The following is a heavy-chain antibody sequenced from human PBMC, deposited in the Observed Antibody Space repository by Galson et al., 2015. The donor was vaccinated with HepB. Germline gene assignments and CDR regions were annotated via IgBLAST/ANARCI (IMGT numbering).Heavy chain of an antibody. Sequence: SLRLSCAASGFTFSSYSMNWVRQAPGKGLEWISSISSSSSYIYYADSVKGRFTISRDNAKNSLYLQMNSLRAEDTAVYYCARVLTVWAFDMWGQGTMVIVSS. D-gene: IGHD3-9*01. CDR2: ISSSSSYI. V-gene: IGHV3-21*01. CDR3: ARVLTVWAFDM. J-gene: IGHJ3*02. CDR1: GFTFSSYS.